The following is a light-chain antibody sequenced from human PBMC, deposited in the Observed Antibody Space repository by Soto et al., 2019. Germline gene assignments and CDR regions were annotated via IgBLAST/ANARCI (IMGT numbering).Light chain of an antibody. Sequence: EIVMTQSPATLSVSPGGRATLSCRASQSISDTLAWYQQKPGQAPRLLIYGASSRAAGIPDRFSGSGSGTDFTLTISRLEPEDFAVYYCQQYGSSPRTFGGGTKVDIK. CDR2: GAS. V-gene: IGKV3-20*01. J-gene: IGKJ4*01. CDR3: QQYGSSPRT. CDR1: QSISDT.